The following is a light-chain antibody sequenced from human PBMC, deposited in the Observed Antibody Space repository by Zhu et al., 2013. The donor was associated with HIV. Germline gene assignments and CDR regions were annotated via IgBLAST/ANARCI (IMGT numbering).Light chain of an antibody. CDR1: QNIYTW. CDR2: KAS. Sequence: DIQMTQSPSALSASVGDRVTITCRSSQNIYTWLAWYQQKPGKAPNLLIYKASSLQSGVPSRFSGSGSGTEFTLTINSLQPDDFATYYCQQYNTYRTFGQGTKVEI. J-gene: IGKJ1*01. CDR3: QQYNTYRT. V-gene: IGKV1-5*03.